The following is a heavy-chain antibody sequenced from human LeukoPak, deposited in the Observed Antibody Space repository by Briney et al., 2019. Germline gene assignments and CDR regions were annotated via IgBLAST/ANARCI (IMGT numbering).Heavy chain of an antibody. J-gene: IGHJ4*02. V-gene: IGHV3-7*03. CDR1: GFTFSSYW. D-gene: IGHD2-15*01. Sequence: PGGSLRLSCAASGFTFSSYWMSWVRQAPGKGLEWVANIRQDGSEKYYVDSVKGRFTISRDNAKNSLYLQMNSLRAEDTAVYYCARDRSNPVAAYFDYWGQGTLVTVSS. CDR3: ARDRSNPVAAYFDY. CDR2: IRQDGSEK.